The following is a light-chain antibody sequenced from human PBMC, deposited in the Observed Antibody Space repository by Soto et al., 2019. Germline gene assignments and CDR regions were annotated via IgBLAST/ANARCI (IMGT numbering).Light chain of an antibody. V-gene: IGLV2-14*01. J-gene: IGLJ3*02. CDR2: EVS. Sequence: QSALTQPASVSGSPGQSITISCTGTSSDISDYNYVSWYQQHPGKAPKLMIYEVSNRPSGVSNRFSGSKSGNTASLTISGLQADDEADYYCSLYTSLQVVGGGTKLTVL. CDR1: SSDISDYNY. CDR3: SLYTSLQV.